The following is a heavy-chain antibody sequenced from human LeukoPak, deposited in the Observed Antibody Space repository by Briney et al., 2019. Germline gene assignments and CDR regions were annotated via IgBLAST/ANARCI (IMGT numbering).Heavy chain of an antibody. CDR2: IYYSGST. CDR3: ARHITGRASDSGSYLDY. CDR1: GGSISSSSYY. V-gene: IGHV4-39*01. Sequence: SETLSLTCTVSGGSISSSSYYWGWIRQPPGKGLEWIGSIYYSGSTYYNPSLKSRVTISVDTSKNQFSLKLSSVTAADTAVYYCARHITGRASDSGSYLDYWGQGTLVTVSS. J-gene: IGHJ4*02. D-gene: IGHD1-26*01.